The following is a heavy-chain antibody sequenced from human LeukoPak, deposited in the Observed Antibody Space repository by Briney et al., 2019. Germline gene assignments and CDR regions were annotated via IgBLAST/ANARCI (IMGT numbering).Heavy chain of an antibody. CDR1: GGSFSGYY. V-gene: IGHV4-34*01. D-gene: IGHD3-10*01. J-gene: IGHJ4*02. CDR3: ARVSHGSGSCIDY. Sequence: SETLSLTCAVYGGSFSGYYWSWIRQPPGKGLEWIGEINHSGSTNYNPSLKSRVTISVDTSKNQFSLRLSSVTAADTAVYYCARVSHGSGSCIDYWGQGTLVTVSS. CDR2: INHSGST.